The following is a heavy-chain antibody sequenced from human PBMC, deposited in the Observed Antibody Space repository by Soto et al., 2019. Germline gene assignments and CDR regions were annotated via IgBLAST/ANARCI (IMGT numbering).Heavy chain of an antibody. J-gene: IGHJ6*02. CDR2: ISSSNGNI. V-gene: IGHV3-21*01. D-gene: IGHD3-10*01. Sequence: EVQLVESGGGLVKPGGSLRLSCAASGFTFASYSMNWVRQAPGKGLEWVSSISSSNGNIYYGDSVKGRFTISRDNAKNTLDLQMNSLRAEATAVYYCAKVRKMGFGAYGMDIWVQGTAVTVSS. CDR1: GFTFASYS. CDR3: AKVRKMGFGAYGMDI.